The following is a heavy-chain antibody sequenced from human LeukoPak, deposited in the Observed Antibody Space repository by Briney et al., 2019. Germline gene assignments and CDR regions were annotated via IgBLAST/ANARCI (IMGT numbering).Heavy chain of an antibody. D-gene: IGHD3-22*01. CDR3: ARRRPGYYYESSGSSAPDFDY. Sequence: GGSLRLTCAASGCTFISYAWSWVGQPPARGLEGVSAISGSGGSTNDAGSVKGRFTIYRDNSKNTLYLQMNSLRPEDTAVYYCARRRPGYYYESSGSSAPDFDYWGQGTLVTVSS. V-gene: IGHV3-23*01. J-gene: IGHJ4*02. CDR2: ISGSGGST. CDR1: GCTFISYA.